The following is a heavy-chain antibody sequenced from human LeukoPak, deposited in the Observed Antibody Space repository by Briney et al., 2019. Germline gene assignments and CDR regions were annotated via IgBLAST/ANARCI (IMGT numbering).Heavy chain of an antibody. CDR2: IISTTGSA. CDR1: GISINTYY. CDR3: MKDGPSWGLL. V-gene: IGHV4-4*07. Sequence: PSETLSLTCTVSGISINTYYWTWIRQPAGKGLEWIGRIISTTGSANYNPSLKSRVTMSVDTSKNQFSLELTSVTAADTAVYYCMKDGPSWGLLWGLGTLVTVSS. D-gene: IGHD3-16*01. J-gene: IGHJ4*02.